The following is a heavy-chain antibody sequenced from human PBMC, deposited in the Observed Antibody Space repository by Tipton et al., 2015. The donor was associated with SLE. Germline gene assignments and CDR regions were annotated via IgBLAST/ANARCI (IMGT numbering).Heavy chain of an antibody. CDR2: IHYRGRT. V-gene: IGHV4-34*09. D-gene: IGHD2-15*01. J-gene: IGHJ4*02. Sequence: TLSLTCTVYGESLSGHYWVWIRQAPGKGVEWIGCIHYRGRTNYNPSVQSRLTISLGASKNEFSLKLTSVTVADTAGYYCARGGEELASRSFFAHWGQGTLVTVSS. CDR3: ARGGEELASRSFFAH. CDR1: GESLSGHY.